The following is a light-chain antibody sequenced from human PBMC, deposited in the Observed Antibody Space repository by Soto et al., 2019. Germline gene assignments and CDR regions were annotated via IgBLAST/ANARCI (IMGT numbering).Light chain of an antibody. CDR2: EVN. CDR3: ISHAGASNV. CDR1: SSDVGATDY. J-gene: IGLJ1*01. Sequence: QSALTQPPSASGSPGQSVAISCTGTSSDVGATDYVSWYQQHSGKAPKLLLYEVNKRPSCVPDRFSGSNSGNTASLTVYALEADDEADYYCISHAGASNVLGTGTKLTVL. V-gene: IGLV2-8*01.